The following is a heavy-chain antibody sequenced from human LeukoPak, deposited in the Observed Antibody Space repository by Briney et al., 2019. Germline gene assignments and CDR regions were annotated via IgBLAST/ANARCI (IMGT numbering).Heavy chain of an antibody. CDR1: GGSFSGYY. CDR3: ARGDTASRFDY. D-gene: IGHD5-18*01. CDR2: INPSGST. V-gene: IGHV4-34*01. J-gene: IGHJ4*02. Sequence: PSETLSLTCAVYGGSFSGYYWSWIRQPPGKGLEWIGEINPSGSTNYNPSLKSRVTISVDTAKNRFSLKLSSVTAADTAVYYCARGDTASRFDYWGQGTLVTVSS.